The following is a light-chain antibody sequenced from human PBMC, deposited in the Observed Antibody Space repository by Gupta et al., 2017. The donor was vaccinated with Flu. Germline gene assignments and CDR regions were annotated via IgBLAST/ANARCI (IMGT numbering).Light chain of an antibody. J-gene: IGLJ3*02. CDR2: EVT. V-gene: IGLV2-14*01. CDR3: SSYTSRGALWV. Sequence: QSALTPPASVSGSPGHSITISCTGTSRDVGGYDFVSWYQQNPGRAPKLMIYEVTNRPSGVSDRFSGSKSGNTASLTISGLQAEDEADYYCSSYTSRGALWVFGGGTKLTVL. CDR1: SRDVGGYDF.